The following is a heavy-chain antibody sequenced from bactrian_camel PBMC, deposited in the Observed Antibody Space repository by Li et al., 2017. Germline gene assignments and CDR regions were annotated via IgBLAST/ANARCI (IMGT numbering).Heavy chain of an antibody. CDR3: AAAVGSSWYQCRDGAASRFGY. CDR1: GYTFNTYS. D-gene: IGHD6*01. J-gene: IGHJ6*01. V-gene: IGHV3S1*01. Sequence: QVQLVESGGGSALAGGSVRLSCAASGYTFNTYSWFRQAPGQEREGVAAIDTGDGSTYYLNSVEGRFTISHDNAENTLYLQMNSLKPEDTAIYYCAAAVGSSWYQCRDGAASRFGYWGQGTQVTVS. CDR2: IDTGDGST.